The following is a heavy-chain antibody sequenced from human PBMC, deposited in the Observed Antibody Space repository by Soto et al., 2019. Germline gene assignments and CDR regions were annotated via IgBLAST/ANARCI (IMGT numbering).Heavy chain of an antibody. J-gene: IGHJ5*02. CDR1: GGSISSGNYC. V-gene: IGHV4-31*03. CDR2: IYYSGST. Sequence: SETLSLTCTVSGGSISSGNYCWSWIRQHPGKCLEWIGYIYYSGSTYYNPSLKSRVTISIDTSKNQFSLNLSSVTAADTAVYHCARGSWGWFDPWGQGTLVTVSS. CDR3: ARGSWGWFDP. D-gene: IGHD3-16*01.